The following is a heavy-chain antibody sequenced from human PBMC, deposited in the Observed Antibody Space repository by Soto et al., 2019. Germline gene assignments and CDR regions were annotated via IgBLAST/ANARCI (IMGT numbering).Heavy chain of an antibody. CDR3: VRANYFDF. CDR1: SSSIGSIIYN. CDR2: IYYSGKT. V-gene: IGHV4-39*07. J-gene: IGHJ4*02. Sequence: LSLTRTIHSSSIGSIIYNWGWIRQPPGKGLEWIGSIYYSGKTYYNPSLKSRVTISVDTSKNQFSLKLSSVTAADTAIYFCVRANYFDFCGQGTLVTVS.